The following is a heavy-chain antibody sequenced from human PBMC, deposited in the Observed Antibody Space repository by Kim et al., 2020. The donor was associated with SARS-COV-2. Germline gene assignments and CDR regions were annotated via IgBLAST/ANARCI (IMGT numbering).Heavy chain of an antibody. Sequence: GGSLRLSCAASGFTFSSYSMNWVRQAPGKGLEWVSSISSSSSYIYYADSVKGRFTISRDNAKNSLYLQMNSLRAEDTAVYYCARRGHQHYIDYWGQGTLVTVSS. CDR1: GFTFSSYS. J-gene: IGHJ4*02. V-gene: IGHV3-21*01. D-gene: IGHD3-10*01. CDR2: ISSSSSYI. CDR3: ARRGHQHYIDY.